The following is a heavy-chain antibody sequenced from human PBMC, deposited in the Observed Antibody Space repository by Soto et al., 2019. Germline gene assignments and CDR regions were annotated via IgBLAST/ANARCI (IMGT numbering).Heavy chain of an antibody. Sequence: ASEKVSCKDSGYTFTSYAMHWVRQAPGQRLEWMGWINAGNGNTKYSQKFQGRVTITRDASASTAYMELSSLRSEDTAVYYCASASSGSYGVMAFDIWGQGTMVTVSS. J-gene: IGHJ3*02. D-gene: IGHD1-26*01. CDR1: GYTFTSYA. CDR3: ASASSGSYGVMAFDI. V-gene: IGHV1-3*01. CDR2: INAGNGNT.